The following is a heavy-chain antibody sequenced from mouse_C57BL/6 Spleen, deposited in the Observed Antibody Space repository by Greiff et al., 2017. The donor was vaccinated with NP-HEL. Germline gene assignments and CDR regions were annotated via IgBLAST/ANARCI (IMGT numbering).Heavy chain of an antibody. V-gene: IGHV5-6*01. J-gene: IGHJ2*01. D-gene: IGHD1-1*01. Sequence: EVQVVESGGDLVKPGGSLKLSCAASGFTFSSYGMSWVRQTPDKRLEWVATISSGGSYTSYPASVKGRFTISRDNAKNTLYLQMSSLKSEDTAMYYCARHDHYYGSSYFDYWGQGTTLTVSS. CDR3: ARHDHYYGSSYFDY. CDR1: GFTFSSYG. CDR2: ISSGGSYT.